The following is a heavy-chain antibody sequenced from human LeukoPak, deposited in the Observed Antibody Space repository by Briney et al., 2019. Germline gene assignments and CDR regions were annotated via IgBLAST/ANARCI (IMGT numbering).Heavy chain of an antibody. D-gene: IGHD2-21*01. Sequence: PGGALRLSCAASGFTFNNCDMHWVRQPTGKGLEWVSAIGTTGDTYYVDSVQGRFTISREDAENSLYLQMNSLRVGDTAVYYCARTRAYCSGDKCLIDYWGQGTLVTVSS. CDR3: ARTRAYCSGDKCLIDY. J-gene: IGHJ4*02. CDR2: IGTTGDT. CDR1: GFTFNNCD. V-gene: IGHV3-13*01.